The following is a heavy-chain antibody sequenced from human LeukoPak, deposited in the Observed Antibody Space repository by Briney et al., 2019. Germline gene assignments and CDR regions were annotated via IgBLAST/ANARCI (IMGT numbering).Heavy chain of an antibody. D-gene: IGHD3-3*01. V-gene: IGHV3-23*01. CDR1: GFTFSSYS. Sequence: SGGSLRLSCAASGFTFSSYSMNWVRQAPGKGLEWVSAISGSGGSTYYADSVKGRFTISRDNSKNTLYLQMNSLRAEDTAVYYCAKEVTIFGVVSDYWGQGTLVTVSS. CDR2: ISGSGGST. CDR3: AKEVTIFGVVSDY. J-gene: IGHJ4*02.